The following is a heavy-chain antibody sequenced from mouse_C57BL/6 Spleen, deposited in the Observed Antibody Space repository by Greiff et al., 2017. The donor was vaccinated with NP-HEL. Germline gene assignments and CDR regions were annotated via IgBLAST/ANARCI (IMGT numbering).Heavy chain of an antibody. J-gene: IGHJ4*01. D-gene: IGHD1-1*01. Sequence: VQLQQSGPVLVKPGASVKMSCKASGYTFTDYYMNWVKQSHGKSLEWIGVINPYNGGTSYNQKFKGKATLTVDNSSSTAYLELNSLTSEDSAVYYWARRLYGSSHGGYYAMDYWGQGTSVTVSS. CDR3: ARRLYGSSHGGYYAMDY. CDR2: INPYNGGT. CDR1: GYTFTDYY. V-gene: IGHV1-19*01.